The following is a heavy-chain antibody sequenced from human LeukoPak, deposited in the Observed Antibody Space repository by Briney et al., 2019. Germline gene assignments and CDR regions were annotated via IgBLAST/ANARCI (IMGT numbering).Heavy chain of an antibody. J-gene: IGHJ3*02. V-gene: IGHV3-30*18. D-gene: IGHD6-19*01. CDR1: GFTFSSYG. CDR2: ISYDGSNK. CDR3: AKAGIAVARDAFDI. Sequence: GGSLRLSCAASGFTFSSYGMHWVRQAPGKGLEWVAVISYDGSNKYYADSVKGRFTISRDNSKNTLYLQMNSLRAEDTAVYYCAKAGIAVARDAFDIWGQGTMVTVSS.